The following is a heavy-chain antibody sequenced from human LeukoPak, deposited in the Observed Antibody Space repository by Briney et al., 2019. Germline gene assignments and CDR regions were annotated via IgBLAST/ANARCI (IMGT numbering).Heavy chain of an antibody. D-gene: IGHD3-22*01. Sequence: PGESLKISCKGSGYSFTSYWIGWVRQMPGKGLEWMGIIYPGDSDTRYSPSFQGQVTISADKSISTAYLQWSSLKASDTAMYYCARSVGRYDSSGYYYGGAFDIWGQGTMVTVSS. CDR2: IYPGDSDT. V-gene: IGHV5-51*01. J-gene: IGHJ3*02. CDR3: ARSVGRYDSSGYYYGGAFDI. CDR1: GYSFTSYW.